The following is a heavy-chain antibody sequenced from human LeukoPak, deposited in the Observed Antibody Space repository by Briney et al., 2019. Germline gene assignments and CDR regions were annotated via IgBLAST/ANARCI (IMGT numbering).Heavy chain of an antibody. CDR3: ARMPRGPDV. J-gene: IGHJ6*04. V-gene: IGHV3-7*01. D-gene: IGHD2-2*01. CDR2: IKQDGSEK. CDR1: GFTVSSNY. Sequence: GGSLRLSCAASGFTVSSNYMSWVRQAPGKGLEWVASIKQDGSEKYYVDSMKGRFTISRDNAKNSLYLQMNSLRAEDTAVYYCARMPRGPDVWGKGTTVTVSS.